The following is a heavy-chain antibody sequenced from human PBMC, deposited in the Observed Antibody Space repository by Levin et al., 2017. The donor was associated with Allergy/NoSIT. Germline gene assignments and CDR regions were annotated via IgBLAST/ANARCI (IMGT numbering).Heavy chain of an antibody. D-gene: IGHD3-10*01. V-gene: IGHV3-23*01. CDR1: GFTFSSYA. CDR3: AYGSGTILMRDNWFDP. CDR2: ISGSGGST. Sequence: GGSLRLSCAASGFTFSSYAMSWVRQAPGKGLEWVSAISGSGGSTYYADSVKGRFTISRDNSKNTLYLQMNSLRAEDTAVYYCAYGSGTILMRDNWFDPWGQGTLVTVSS. J-gene: IGHJ5*02.